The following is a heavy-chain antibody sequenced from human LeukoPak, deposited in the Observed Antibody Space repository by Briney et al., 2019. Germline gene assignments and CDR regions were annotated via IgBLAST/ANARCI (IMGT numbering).Heavy chain of an antibody. CDR2: IYYTGST. J-gene: IGHJ4*02. CDR1: DYSIGTAYY. Sequence: SETLSLTCSVSDYSIGTAYYWGWIRQSPGKGLEWIGYIYYTGSTTYNPSLKSRVTMSLDTSKSHFSLKLTSVAAADTAVYYCARGVQDYGNYVFDYWGQGTLVT. D-gene: IGHD4-11*01. V-gene: IGHV4-61*03. CDR3: ARGVQDYGNYVFDY.